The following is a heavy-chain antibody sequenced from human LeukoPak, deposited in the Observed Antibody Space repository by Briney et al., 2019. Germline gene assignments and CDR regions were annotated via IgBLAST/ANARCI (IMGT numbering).Heavy chain of an antibody. J-gene: IGHJ6*03. CDR3: ARMVYWDYYYYMDV. D-gene: IGHD2-8*01. Sequence: GGSLRLSCAASGFTFSSYWMSWVRQAPGKGPEWVANIKQDGSEKYYVDSVEGRFTISRDNAKNSLYLQMNSLRAEDTAVYYCARMVYWDYYYYMDVWGKGTTVTVSS. V-gene: IGHV3-7*01. CDR1: GFTFSSYW. CDR2: IKQDGSEK.